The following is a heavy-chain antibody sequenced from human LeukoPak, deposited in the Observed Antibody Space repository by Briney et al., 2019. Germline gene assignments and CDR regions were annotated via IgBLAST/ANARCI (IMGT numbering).Heavy chain of an antibody. V-gene: IGHV4-34*01. J-gene: IGHJ3*01. D-gene: IGHD4-17*01. Sequence: SETLSLTCAVYGGSLSGHYWSWIRQSPGKGLEWIGDIHHDGRTKYSPSLRSRVSILLDTSKNEVSLRLTPVTAADTALYFCAREPVPQDYGNTVNAYDLWGQGTMVIVSS. CDR2: IHHDGRT. CDR1: GGSLSGHY. CDR3: AREPVPQDYGNTVNAYDL.